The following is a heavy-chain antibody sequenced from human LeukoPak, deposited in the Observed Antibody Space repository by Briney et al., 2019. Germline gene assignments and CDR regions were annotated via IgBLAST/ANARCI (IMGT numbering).Heavy chain of an antibody. Sequence: ASVKVSCKASGYTFTSYAMNWVRQAPGQGLEWMGWINTNTGNPTYAQGFTGQFVFSLDTSVSTAYLQISSLKAEDTAVHYCARRGGDSSSWRPPYYYYMDVWGKGTTVTVSS. D-gene: IGHD6-13*01. CDR2: INTNTGNP. CDR3: ARRGGDSSSWRPPYYYYMDV. V-gene: IGHV7-4-1*02. J-gene: IGHJ6*03. CDR1: GYTFTSYA.